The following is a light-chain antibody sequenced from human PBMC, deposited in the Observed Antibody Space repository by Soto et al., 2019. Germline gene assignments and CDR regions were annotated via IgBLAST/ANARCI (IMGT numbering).Light chain of an antibody. CDR3: QQYNNWPRT. V-gene: IGKV3-15*01. CDR2: GAS. J-gene: IGKJ1*01. CDR1: QSISSN. Sequence: EIVMTQSPATLSVSPGGRATLSCRASQSISSNLAWYQQKPGQAPSLLIYGASVRATGIPARFSGSGSGTEFTLTISSLQSEDFAVYYCQQYNNWPRTFGQGTKVEIK.